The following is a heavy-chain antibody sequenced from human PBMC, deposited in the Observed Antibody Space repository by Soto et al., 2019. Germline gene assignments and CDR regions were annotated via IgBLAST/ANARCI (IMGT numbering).Heavy chain of an antibody. CDR2: ISGRGGIT. CDR3: AKDQRRQWLVSGDAFDI. V-gene: IGHV3-23*01. Sequence: PGGSLRLSCAASGFTFSSYAMSWVRQAPGKGLEWVSAISGRGGITYYAVSVKGRFTISRDNSKNTLYLQMNSLRAEDTAVYYCAKDQRRQWLVSGDAFDIWGQGTMVTVS. CDR1: GFTFSSYA. D-gene: IGHD6-19*01. J-gene: IGHJ3*02.